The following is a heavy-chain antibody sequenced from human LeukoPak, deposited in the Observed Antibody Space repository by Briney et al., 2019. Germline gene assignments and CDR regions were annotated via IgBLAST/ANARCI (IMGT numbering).Heavy chain of an antibody. J-gene: IGHJ4*02. CDR3: ASLSCSSTSCYEG. CDR2: INPNSGGT. Sequence: GASVKVSCKASGYTFTGYYMHWVRQAPGQGLEWMGWINPNSGGTNYAQKFQGRVTMTRDTSISTAYMELSRLRSADTAVYYCASLSCSSTSCYEGCGQGTLVTVSS. CDR1: GYTFTGYY. V-gene: IGHV1-2*02. D-gene: IGHD2-2*01.